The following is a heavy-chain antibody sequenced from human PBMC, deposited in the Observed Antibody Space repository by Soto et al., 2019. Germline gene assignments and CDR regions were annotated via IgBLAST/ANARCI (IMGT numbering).Heavy chain of an antibody. J-gene: IGHJ6*02. CDR3: ARELPESRRLPKNYYYYGMDV. V-gene: IGHV3-30-3*01. CDR1: GFTFSSYA. Sequence: QVQLVESGGGVVQPGRSLRLSCAASGFTFSSYAMHWVRQAPGKGLEWVAVISYDGSNKYYADSVKSRFTISRDNSKNTLYLQMNSLRAEDTAVYYCARELPESRRLPKNYYYYGMDVWGQGTTVTVSS. CDR2: ISYDGSNK.